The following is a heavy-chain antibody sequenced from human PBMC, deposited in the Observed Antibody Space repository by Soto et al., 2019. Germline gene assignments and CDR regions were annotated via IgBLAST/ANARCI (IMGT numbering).Heavy chain of an antibody. J-gene: IGHJ6*02. CDR3: ARVGTWVFGWYYYYGMDV. CDR1: GYTFTSYD. CDR2: MNPNSGNT. D-gene: IGHD3-10*01. Sequence: ASVKVSCKASGYTFTSYDINWVRQATGQGLEWMGWMNPNSGNTGYAQKFQGRVTMTRNTSISTAYMELSSLRSEDTAVYYCARVGTWVFGWYYYYGMDVWGQGTTVTVS. V-gene: IGHV1-8*01.